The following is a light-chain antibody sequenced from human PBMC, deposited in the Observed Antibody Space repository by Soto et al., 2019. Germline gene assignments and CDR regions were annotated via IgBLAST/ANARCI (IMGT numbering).Light chain of an antibody. CDR2: DVS. Sequence: QSALTQPASGSGSPGQSSTISCTGASSDVGGYDYVSWYQHHPGKAPKRRIHDVSNRPSGVSNRFPGSKSGNTASLTISGLQAEDEADYYCSSYTSSSTPYVFGTGTKVPVL. CDR3: SSYTSSSTPYV. CDR1: SSDVGGYDY. V-gene: IGLV2-14*03. J-gene: IGLJ1*01.